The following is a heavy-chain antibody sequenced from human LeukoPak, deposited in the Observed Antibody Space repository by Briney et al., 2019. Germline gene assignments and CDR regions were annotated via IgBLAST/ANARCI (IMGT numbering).Heavy chain of an antibody. CDR2: ISGSGGTK. D-gene: IGHD3-10*01. CDR3: SQVMGVRGAPSDY. Sequence: GGSLRPSCAALELRFRSYAMSWFGQAPGKGLEWVSAISGSGGTKYYADSVNGRFTISRDNSKDTLYLQMNSLTAEDTALYYCSQVMGVRGAPSDYWGQGTLVTVSS. V-gene: IGHV3-23*01. J-gene: IGHJ4*02. CDR1: ELRFRSYA.